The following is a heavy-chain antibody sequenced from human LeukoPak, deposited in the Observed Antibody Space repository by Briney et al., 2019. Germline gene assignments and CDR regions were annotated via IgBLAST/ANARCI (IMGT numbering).Heavy chain of an antibody. CDR1: GGSISSYY. V-gene: IGHV4-59*01. CDR3: ARDRYYYDSSGSILVAFDI. D-gene: IGHD3-22*01. J-gene: IGHJ3*02. CDR2: IYYSGGT. Sequence: SETLSLTCTVSGGSISSYYWSWIRQPPGKGLEWIGYIYYSGGTNYNPSLKSRVTISVDASKNQFSLKLSSVTAADTAVYYCARDRYYYDSSGSILVAFDIWGQGTMVTVSS.